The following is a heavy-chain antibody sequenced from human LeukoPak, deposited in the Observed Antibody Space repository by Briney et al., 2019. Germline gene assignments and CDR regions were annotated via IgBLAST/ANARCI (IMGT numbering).Heavy chain of an antibody. D-gene: IGHD3-22*01. J-gene: IGHJ5*02. CDR1: GFTFSSYV. V-gene: IGHV3-23*01. CDR3: AKTNYYDSSGYPA. Sequence: GGSLRLSCSASGFTFSSYVMSWVRQAPGKGLEWVSAISGSGGSTYYADSVKGRFTISRDNSKNTLYLQMNSLRAEDTAVYYCAKTNYYDSSGYPAWGQGTLVTVSS. CDR2: ISGSGGST.